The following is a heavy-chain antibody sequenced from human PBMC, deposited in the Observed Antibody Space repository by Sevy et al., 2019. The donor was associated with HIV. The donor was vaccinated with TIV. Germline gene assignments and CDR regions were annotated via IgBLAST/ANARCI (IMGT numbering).Heavy chain of an antibody. CDR3: ARDRKDYDSSGYYFTFDF. V-gene: IGHV3-11*04. D-gene: IGHD3-22*01. CDR1: GFTFSDHY. Sequence: GGSLRLSCVASGFTFSDHYMSWIRQAPGKGLEWVSDISGSGSSIDYSDSVKGRFTISRDNAKNSLYLQMNSLRAEDTAVYYCARDRKDYDSSGYYFTFDFWGQGTLVTVSS. J-gene: IGHJ4*02. CDR2: ISGSGSSI.